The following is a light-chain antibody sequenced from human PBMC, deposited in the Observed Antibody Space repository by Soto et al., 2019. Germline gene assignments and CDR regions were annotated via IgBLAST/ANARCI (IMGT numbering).Light chain of an antibody. CDR1: SSDVGGYDF. CDR2: DVS. J-gene: IGLJ1*01. CDR3: ATWDDSRNGV. Sequence: QSALAQPASVSGSLGQSVTISCTGTSSDVGGYDFVSWYQQHPGKVPKLLIYDVSNRPSGVSDRFSGSRFGNTASLTISGLQAEDEGDYYCATWDDSRNGVFGSGTKVTVL. V-gene: IGLV2-14*03.